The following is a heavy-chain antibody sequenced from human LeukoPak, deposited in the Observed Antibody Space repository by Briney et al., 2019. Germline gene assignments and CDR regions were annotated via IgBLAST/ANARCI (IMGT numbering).Heavy chain of an antibody. J-gene: IGHJ3*02. CDR3: ARLRIHPRTAFDI. CDR2: INHSGST. Sequence: PSETLSLTCAVYGGSFSGYYWSWIRQPPGKGLEWIGEINHSGSTNYNPSLKSRVTISVDASKNQFSLKLSSVTAADTAVYYCARLRIHPRTAFDIWGQGTMVTVSS. D-gene: IGHD5-18*01. V-gene: IGHV4-34*01. CDR1: GGSFSGYY.